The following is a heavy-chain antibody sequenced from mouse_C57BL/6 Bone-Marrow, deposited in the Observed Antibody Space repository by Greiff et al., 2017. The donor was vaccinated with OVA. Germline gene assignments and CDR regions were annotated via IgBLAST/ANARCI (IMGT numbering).Heavy chain of an antibody. CDR3: ARQGGVDY. V-gene: IGHV5-12*01. J-gene: IGHJ4*01. CDR1: GFTFSDYY. CDR2: ISNGGGST. Sequence: EVQRVESGGGLVQPGGSLKLSCAASGFTFSDYYMYWVRQTPEKRLEWVAYISNGGGSTYYPDTVKGRFTLSRDNAKNTLYLQMSRLKSEDTAMYYCARQGGVDYWGQGTSVTVSS.